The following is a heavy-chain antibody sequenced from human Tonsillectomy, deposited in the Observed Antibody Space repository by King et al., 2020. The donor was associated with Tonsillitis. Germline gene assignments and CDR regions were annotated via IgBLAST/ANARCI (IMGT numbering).Heavy chain of an antibody. D-gene: IGHD3-22*01. CDR1: GFTFSSYA. V-gene: IGHV3-23*04. CDR3: AKDRGDNSGYQNDY. J-gene: IGHJ4*02. Sequence: VQLVESGGGLVQPGGSLRLSCGASGFTFSSYAMSWVRQAPGKGREWVSAISGSGGSTYYADSVKGRFTISRDNSKNTLYLQMNSLRAEDTAVYYFAKDRGDNSGYQNDYWGQGTLVTVSS. CDR2: ISGSGGST.